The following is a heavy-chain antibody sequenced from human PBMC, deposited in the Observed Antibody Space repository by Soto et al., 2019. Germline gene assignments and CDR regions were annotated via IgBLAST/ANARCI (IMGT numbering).Heavy chain of an antibody. Sequence: SETLSLTCTVSGGSISSYYWSWIRQPAGKGLEWIGRIYTSGSTNYNPSLKSRVTMSVDTSKNQFSLKLSSVTAADTAVYYCARDRDYYDSSGYITFWFDPRGQGTLVTVSS. D-gene: IGHD3-22*01. V-gene: IGHV4-4*07. CDR3: ARDRDYYDSSGYITFWFDP. CDR1: GGSISSYY. CDR2: IYTSGST. J-gene: IGHJ5*02.